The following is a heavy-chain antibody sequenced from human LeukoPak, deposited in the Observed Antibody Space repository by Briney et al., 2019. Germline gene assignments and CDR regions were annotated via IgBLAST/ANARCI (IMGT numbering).Heavy chain of an antibody. D-gene: IGHD3-22*01. Sequence: PGGSLRLSCAASGFTFSSYAMSWVRQAPGKGLEWVSAISGSGGSTYYADSVKGRFTISRDNSKNTLYLQMNSLRAEDTAVYYCAKVGDTYYYDSSGSFFDYWGQGTLVTVSS. J-gene: IGHJ4*02. CDR3: AKVGDTYYYDSSGSFFDY. V-gene: IGHV3-23*01. CDR2: ISGSGGST. CDR1: GFTFSSYA.